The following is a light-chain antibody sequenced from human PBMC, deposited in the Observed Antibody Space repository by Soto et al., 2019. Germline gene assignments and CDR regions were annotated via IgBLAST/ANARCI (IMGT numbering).Light chain of an antibody. Sequence: IVLMQSPDTLSLSPGERATLSCRASRSLSGDYLAWYQQKPGQAPRLLFYHASRRATGTPDRFSVSGSGTDFTLTISRLETGDLAVYHCQQYGDSPRSVGQGTKGEIK. CDR2: HAS. CDR1: RSLSGDY. CDR3: QQYGDSPRS. J-gene: IGKJ1*01. V-gene: IGKV3-20*01.